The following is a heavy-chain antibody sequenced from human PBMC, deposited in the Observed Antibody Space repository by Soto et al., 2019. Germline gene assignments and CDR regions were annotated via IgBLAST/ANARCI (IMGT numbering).Heavy chain of an antibody. V-gene: IGHV1-46*01. Sequence: QVQLVQSGAEVKKPGASVKVSCKASGYTFTSYYMHWVRQAPGQGLEWMGIINPSGGSTSYAQKFQGGVTMTRDTSTSTVYMGLSGLRSEDTAGDYCTRDRINMVRGVMSHWGQGTLVTVSS. J-gene: IGHJ4*02. D-gene: IGHD3-10*01. CDR1: GYTFTSYY. CDR3: TRDRINMVRGVMSH. CDR2: INPSGGST.